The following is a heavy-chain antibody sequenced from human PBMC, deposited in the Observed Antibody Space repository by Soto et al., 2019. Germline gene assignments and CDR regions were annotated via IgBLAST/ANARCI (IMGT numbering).Heavy chain of an antibody. J-gene: IGHJ6*02. Sequence: QVQLVESGGGVVQPGRSLRLSCAASGFTFSSYGMHWVRQAPGKGLEWVTVIWYDGSNKHYADSVKGRFTISRDNSKNTLYLQMNSLRAEDTAVYYCARDRGPFNWNDWPHYYYGMDVWGQGTTVTVSS. CDR1: GFTFSSYG. V-gene: IGHV3-33*01. D-gene: IGHD1-20*01. CDR3: ARDRGPFNWNDWPHYYYGMDV. CDR2: IWYDGSNK.